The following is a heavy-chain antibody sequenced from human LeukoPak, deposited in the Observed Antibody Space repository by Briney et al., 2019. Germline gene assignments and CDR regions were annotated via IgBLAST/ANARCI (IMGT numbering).Heavy chain of an antibody. D-gene: IGHD4-17*01. CDR1: GFTFDDYG. J-gene: IGHJ2*01. Sequence: GGSLRLSCAASGFTFDDYGMNWARQAPGKGLEWVSGISWNGDSTGYGDSVKGRFTISRDNAKNSLYLQMNSLRAEDTALYYCARDFRATVSSFDLWGRGTLVTVSS. CDR2: ISWNGDST. CDR3: ARDFRATVSSFDL. V-gene: IGHV3-20*04.